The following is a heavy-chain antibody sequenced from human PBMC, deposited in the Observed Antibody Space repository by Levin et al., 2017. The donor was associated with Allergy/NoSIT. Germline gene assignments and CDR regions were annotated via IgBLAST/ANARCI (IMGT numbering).Heavy chain of an antibody. Sequence: TASETLSLTCTVSGGSISSSSYYWGWIRQPPGKGLEWIGSIYYSGSTYYNPSLKSRVTISVDTSKNQFSLKLSSVTAADTAVYYCALSRGYGDHGSPFEDAFDIWGQGTMVTVSS. CDR3: ALSRGYGDHGSPFEDAFDI. CDR1: GGSISSSSYY. V-gene: IGHV4-39*01. J-gene: IGHJ3*02. CDR2: IYYSGST. D-gene: IGHD4-17*01.